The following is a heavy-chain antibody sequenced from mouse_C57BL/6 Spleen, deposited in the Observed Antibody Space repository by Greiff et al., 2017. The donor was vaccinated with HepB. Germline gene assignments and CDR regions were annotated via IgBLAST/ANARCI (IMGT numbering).Heavy chain of an antibody. CDR3: ARPLYYGNSWFAY. CDR2: INPSNGGT. D-gene: IGHD2-1*01. J-gene: IGHJ3*01. Sequence: QVHVKQPGTELVKPGASVKLSCKASGYTFTSYWMHWVKQRPGQGLEWIGNINPSNGGTNYNEKFKSKATLTVDKSSSTAYMQLSSLTSEDSAVYYCARPLYYGNSWFAYWGQGTLVTVSA. CDR1: GYTFTSYW. V-gene: IGHV1-53*01.